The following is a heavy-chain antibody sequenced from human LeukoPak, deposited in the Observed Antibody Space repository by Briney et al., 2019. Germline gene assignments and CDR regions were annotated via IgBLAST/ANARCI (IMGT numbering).Heavy chain of an antibody. Sequence: GGSLRLSCAASGFTFSSYAMSWVRQAPGKGLEWVSAISGSGGSTYYADSVKGRFTISRDNSKNTLYLQMNSLRAEDTAVYYCAKGDVPRDDILTGYIHDNWGQGTLVTVSS. CDR2: ISGSGGST. CDR3: AKGDVPRDDILTGYIHDN. V-gene: IGHV3-23*01. D-gene: IGHD3-9*01. CDR1: GFTFSSYA. J-gene: IGHJ4*02.